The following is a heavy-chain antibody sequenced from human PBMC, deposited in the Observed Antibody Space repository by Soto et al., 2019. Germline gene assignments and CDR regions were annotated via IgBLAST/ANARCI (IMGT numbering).Heavy chain of an antibody. CDR2: IVVGSGNT. V-gene: IGHV1-58*01. J-gene: IGHJ5*02. Sequence: VASVKVSCKASGFTFTSSAVQWVRQARGQRLEWIGWIVVGSGNTNYAQKFQERVTITRDMSTSTAYMELSSLRSEDTAVYYCAGEDYVFGSGVYTWLDPWGKETLFTVSS. CDR1: GFTFTSSA. D-gene: IGHD3-3*01. CDR3: AGEDYVFGSGVYTWLDP.